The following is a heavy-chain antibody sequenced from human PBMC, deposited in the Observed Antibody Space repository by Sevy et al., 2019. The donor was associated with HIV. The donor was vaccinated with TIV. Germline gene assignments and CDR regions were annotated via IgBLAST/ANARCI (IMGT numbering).Heavy chain of an antibody. Sequence: GGSLRLSCTASGFSFSSYAMTWVRQAPGKGLEWVSAISGNGGSTNYEDSVKGRFTFSRDDSKNPLYLQMNSLRAEDTAVYYCAKWTTVTTALLDVWGKGTTVTVSS. CDR2: ISGNGGST. V-gene: IGHV3-23*01. D-gene: IGHD4-4*01. CDR1: GFSFSSYA. J-gene: IGHJ6*04. CDR3: AKWTTVTTALLDV.